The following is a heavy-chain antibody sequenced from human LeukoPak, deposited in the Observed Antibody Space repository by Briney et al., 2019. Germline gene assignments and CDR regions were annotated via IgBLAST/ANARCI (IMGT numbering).Heavy chain of an antibody. J-gene: IGHJ4*02. CDR2: ISGAGGSA. CDR1: GFTFSSYA. D-gene: IGHD3-10*01. Sequence: GGSLRLSCAASGFTFSSYAMSWVRQAPGKGLEWVSTISGAGGSAYYTDSVKGRFTISRDNSKNTLYLQMNSLRAEDTAVYHCAKESSGSYYSGDYWGQGTLVTVSS. CDR3: AKESSGSYYSGDY. V-gene: IGHV3-23*01.